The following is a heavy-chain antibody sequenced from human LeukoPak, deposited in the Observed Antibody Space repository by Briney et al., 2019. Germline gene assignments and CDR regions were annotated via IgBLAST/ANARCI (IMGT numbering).Heavy chain of an antibody. J-gene: IGHJ6*03. CDR2: MNPNSGNT. Sequence: GASVKVSCKASGYTFTSYDINWVRQATGQGLEWMGWMNPNSGNTGYAQKFQGRVTITRNTSISTAYMELSSLRSEDTAVYYCARGRSSSWYRNLGYYYYYYYMDVWGKGTTVTVSS. D-gene: IGHD6-13*01. CDR3: ARGRSSSWYRNLGYYYYYYYMDV. V-gene: IGHV1-8*03. CDR1: GYTFTSYD.